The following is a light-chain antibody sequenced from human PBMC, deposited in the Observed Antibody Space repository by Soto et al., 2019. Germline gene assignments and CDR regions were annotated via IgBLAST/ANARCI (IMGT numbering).Light chain of an antibody. CDR2: DVN. CDR1: SNDVGDYDY. V-gene: IGLV2-11*01. CDR3: CSYAGGYTFV. Sequence: SALTQPHSVSGTPGQSVTISCTGTSNDVGDYDYVSWYQQYPGKAPKLIIYDVNKRPSGVPDRFSGSKSGNTASLTISALQAEDEADYYCCSYAGGYTFVFGSGTKVTVL. J-gene: IGLJ1*01.